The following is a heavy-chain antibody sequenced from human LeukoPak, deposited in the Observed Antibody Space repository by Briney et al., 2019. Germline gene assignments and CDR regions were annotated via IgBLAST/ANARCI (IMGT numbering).Heavy chain of an antibody. V-gene: IGHV4-34*01. CDR1: GGSFGGYY. D-gene: IGHD3-22*01. J-gene: IGHJ4*02. CDR2: INHSGST. Sequence: SETLSLTCAVYGGSFGGYYWSWIRQPPGKGLEWIGEINHSGSTNYNPSLKSRVTISVDTSKNQFSLKLSSVTAADTAVYYCARAGITMIVVPSYFDYWGQGTPVTVSS. CDR3: ARAGITMIVVPSYFDY.